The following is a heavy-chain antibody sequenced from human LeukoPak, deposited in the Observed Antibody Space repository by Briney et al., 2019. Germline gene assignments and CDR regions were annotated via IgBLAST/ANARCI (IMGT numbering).Heavy chain of an antibody. D-gene: IGHD6-13*01. V-gene: IGHV3-74*01. Sequence: GGTLRLSCAASGFTFSSYGMSWVRQAPGKGLVWVSRINSDGSSTSYADSVKGRFTISRDNAKNTLYLQMNSLRAEDTAVYYCAREWVGSSWDYWGQGTLVTVSS. J-gene: IGHJ4*02. CDR2: INSDGSST. CDR1: GFTFSSYG. CDR3: AREWVGSSWDY.